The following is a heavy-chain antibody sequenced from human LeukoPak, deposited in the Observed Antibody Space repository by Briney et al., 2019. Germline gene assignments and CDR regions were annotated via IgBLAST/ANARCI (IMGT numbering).Heavy chain of an antibody. D-gene: IGHD5-18*01. CDR3: AKDLDTGYSFDYFDY. J-gene: IGHJ4*02. V-gene: IGHV3-74*03. CDR2: ISSDGSVT. Sequence: PGGSLRLSCAVSGFSFTNYWMHWVRQDPGKGLVWVSYISSDGSVTKYADSVKGRFTISRDNSKNTLYLQMNSLRAEDTAVYYCAKDLDTGYSFDYFDYWGQGTLVTVSS. CDR1: GFSFTNYW.